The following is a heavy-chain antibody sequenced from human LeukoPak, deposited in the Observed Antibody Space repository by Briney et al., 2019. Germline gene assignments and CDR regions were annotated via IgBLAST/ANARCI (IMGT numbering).Heavy chain of an antibody. CDR2: IHHSGST. D-gene: IGHD7-27*01. CDR3: ASNVGKTFHY. CDR1: GDSISSSNW. V-gene: IGHV4-4*02. J-gene: IGHJ4*02. Sequence: SETLSLTCAVSGDSISSSNWWNWVRQPPGKGLEWIGQIHHSGSTNYNPSLKSRVTMSVDKSENHFSLKLSSVTAADTAVYYCASNVGKTFHYWGQGTLVTVSS.